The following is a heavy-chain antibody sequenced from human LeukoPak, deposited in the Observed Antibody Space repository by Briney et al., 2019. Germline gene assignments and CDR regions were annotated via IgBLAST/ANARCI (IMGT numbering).Heavy chain of an antibody. J-gene: IGHJ4*02. CDR3: AKDRGRYYDSSGYYWGYYFDS. V-gene: IGHV3-23*01. CDR2: IVGSVGGT. CDR1: GFTFITYA. Sequence: GGSLRLSCAPSGFTFITYAVNWVRQAPGKGLRWVSTIVGSVGGTYYADSVKGRFTISRDNSKNTLYLQMSSLRAEDTAVYYCAKDRGRYYDSSGYYWGYYFDSWGQGILVTVST. D-gene: IGHD3-22*01.